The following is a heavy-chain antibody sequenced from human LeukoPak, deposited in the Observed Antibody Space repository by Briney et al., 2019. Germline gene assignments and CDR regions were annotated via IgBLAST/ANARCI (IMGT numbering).Heavy chain of an antibody. CDR1: GGSISSRKW. Sequence: SETLSLTCAVSGGSISSRKWWGWVRQPPGKGLEWIGEIYHSGYTNYNPSFKSRVTISEDQSRNQFSLKLTSVTAADTAIYYCAGPPYNSGGHTFDVWGQGTMVSVSS. CDR3: AGPPYNSGGHTFDV. V-gene: IGHV4-4*02. D-gene: IGHD5-12*01. CDR2: IYHSGYT. J-gene: IGHJ3*01.